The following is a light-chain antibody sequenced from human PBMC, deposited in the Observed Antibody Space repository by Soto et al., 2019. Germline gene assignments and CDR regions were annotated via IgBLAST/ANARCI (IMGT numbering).Light chain of an antibody. CDR3: QQSYSTLFT. V-gene: IGKV1-39*01. CDR1: QSISSY. CDR2: AAS. J-gene: IGKJ4*01. Sequence: DIQMNQSPSSLSASVGDRVTITCRASQSISSYLNWYQQKPGKAPKLLIYAASILQSGVPSRFSGSGSGTDFTLTISSLQPEDFASYYCQQSYSTLFTFGGGTKVEIK.